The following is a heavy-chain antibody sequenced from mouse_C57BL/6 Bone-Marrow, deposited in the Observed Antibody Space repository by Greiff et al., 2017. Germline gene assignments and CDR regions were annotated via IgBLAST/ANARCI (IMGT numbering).Heavy chain of an antibody. Sequence: EVKLVESGEGLVKPGGSLKLSCAASGFTFSSYAMSWVRQTPEKRLEWVAYISSGGDYIYYADTVKGRFTISRDNARNTLYLQMSSLKSEDTAMYYCTIGDYYGSSGHWYFDVWGTGTTVTVSS. CDR1: GFTFSSYA. CDR2: ISSGGDYI. V-gene: IGHV5-9-1*02. D-gene: IGHD1-1*01. J-gene: IGHJ1*03. CDR3: TIGDYYGSSGHWYFDV.